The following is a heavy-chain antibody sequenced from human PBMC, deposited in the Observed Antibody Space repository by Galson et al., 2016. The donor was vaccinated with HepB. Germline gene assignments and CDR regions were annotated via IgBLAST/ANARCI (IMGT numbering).Heavy chain of an antibody. CDR2: IKSRTDGGTT. CDR1: GFTFSNAW. V-gene: IGHV3-15*01. D-gene: IGHD2-2*01. J-gene: IGHJ4*02. CDR3: TTEWVVPAAMAYYFDY. Sequence: SLRLSCAASGFTFSNAWMNWVRQAPGKGLEWVARIKSRTDGGTTDYAAPVKDRFTISRDDSKNTLYLQMNSLKTEDTAVYYCTTEWVVPAAMAYYFDYWGQGTLVTVSS.